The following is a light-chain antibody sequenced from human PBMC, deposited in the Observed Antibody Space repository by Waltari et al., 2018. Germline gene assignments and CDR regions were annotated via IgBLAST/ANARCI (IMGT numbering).Light chain of an antibody. CDR1: HSISKF. J-gene: IGKJ1*01. V-gene: IGKV3-11*01. CDR3: QQRTDWLWT. CDR2: DAS. Sequence: VLTQSPATLSLSPGERATLSRRASHSISKFFAWYQQTPGQAPRLLIYDASDRPPGMPARFSGSGAGTDFTLTISSLEPDVFAVYYCQQRTDWLWTFGQGTKVEIK.